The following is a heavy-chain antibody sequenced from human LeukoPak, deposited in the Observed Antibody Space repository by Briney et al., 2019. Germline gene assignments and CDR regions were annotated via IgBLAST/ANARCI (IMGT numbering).Heavy chain of an antibody. CDR3: ARAADLFTAYFAFDY. V-gene: IGHV3-20*04. CDR1: GFIFDDYG. CDR2: INWNGGTT. Sequence: PGGSLRLSCEASGFIFDDYGMSWVRHAPGEGLEWVSGINWNGGTTGYADSVKGRFTISRDSAKNSVYLQMNSLRAEDTALYYCARAADLFTAYFAFDYWGQGALVTVSS. D-gene: IGHD3-9*01. J-gene: IGHJ4*02.